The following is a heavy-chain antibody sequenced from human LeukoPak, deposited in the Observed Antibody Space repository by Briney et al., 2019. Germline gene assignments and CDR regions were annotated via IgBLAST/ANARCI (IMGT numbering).Heavy chain of an antibody. Sequence: GGSLRLSCAASGFTFSSYGMHWVRQAPGKGLEWVAVISYDGSNKYYADSVKGRFTISRDNSKNTLYLQMNSLRVEDTAVYYCAIDPNWGTHSWGQGVLVTVSS. V-gene: IGHV3-30*03. J-gene: IGHJ4*02. CDR3: AIDPNWGTHS. CDR1: GFTFSSYG. CDR2: ISYDGSNK. D-gene: IGHD7-27*01.